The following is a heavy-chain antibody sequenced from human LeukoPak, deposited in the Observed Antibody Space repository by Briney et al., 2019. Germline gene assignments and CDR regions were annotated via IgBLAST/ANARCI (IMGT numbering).Heavy chain of an antibody. J-gene: IGHJ4*02. CDR3: ARVVFPVVVISNFFDY. CDR1: GGSFSGYY. V-gene: IGHV4-34*01. D-gene: IGHD3-3*01. Sequence: SETLSLTCAVYGGSFSGYYWSWIRQPPGKGLEWIGEINHSGSTNYNPSLKSRVTISVDTSKNQFSLKLSSVTAADTAVYYCARVVFPVVVISNFFDYWGQGTLVTVSS. CDR2: INHSGST.